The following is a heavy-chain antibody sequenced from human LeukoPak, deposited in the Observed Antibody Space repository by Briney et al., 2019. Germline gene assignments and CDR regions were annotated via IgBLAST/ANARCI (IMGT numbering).Heavy chain of an antibody. Sequence: PGGSLRLSCAASGFTFSSYSMNWVRQAPGKGLEWVSYISSSSSTIYYADSVKGRFTISRDNAKNSLYLQMNSLRAEDTAVYYCAREGYSYGNPGNYWGQGTLVTVSS. CDR3: AREGYSYGNPGNY. CDR2: ISSSSSTI. CDR1: GFTFSSYS. J-gene: IGHJ4*02. D-gene: IGHD5-18*01. V-gene: IGHV3-48*04.